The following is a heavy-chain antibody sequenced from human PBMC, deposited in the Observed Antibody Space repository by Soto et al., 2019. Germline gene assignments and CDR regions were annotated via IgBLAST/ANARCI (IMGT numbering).Heavy chain of an antibody. V-gene: IGHV3-9*01. CDR1: GFTFDDYA. CDR3: AKGIEVTAARGDGMDV. Sequence: SLRHSCAASGFTFDDYAMHWVRQAPGKGLEWVSGISWNSGSIGYADSVKGRFTISRDNAKNSLYLQMNSLRAEDTALYYCAKGIEVTAARGDGMDVWGQGTTVTVSS. D-gene: IGHD2-2*01. J-gene: IGHJ6*02. CDR2: ISWNSGSI.